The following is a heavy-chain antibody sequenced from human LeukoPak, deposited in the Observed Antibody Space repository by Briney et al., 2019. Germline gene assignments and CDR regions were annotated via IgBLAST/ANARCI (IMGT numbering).Heavy chain of an antibody. CDR2: IYHSGSI. CDR1: GGSISSGGYS. D-gene: IGHD3-22*01. J-gene: IGHJ6*02. Sequence: SETLSLTCAVSGGSISSGGYSWSWIRQPPGKGLEWIGYIYHSGSIYYNPSLKSRVTISVDRSKNQFSLKLSSVTAADTAVYYCASNYYDSSGYPPLYYYYGMDVWGQGTTVTVSS. CDR3: ASNYYDSSGYPPLYYYYGMDV. V-gene: IGHV4-30-2*01.